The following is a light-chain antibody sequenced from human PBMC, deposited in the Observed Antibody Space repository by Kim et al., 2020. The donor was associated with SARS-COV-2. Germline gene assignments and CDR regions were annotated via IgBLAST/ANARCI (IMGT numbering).Light chain of an antibody. CDR2: LGS. V-gene: IGKV2-28*01. CDR1: QSLLHSNGYNY. Sequence: DIVMTQSPLSLPVTPGEPASISCRSSQSLLHSNGYNYLDWYLQKPGQSPQLLIYLGSNRASGVPDRFSGSGSGTDFTLKISRVEAEDVGVYYCMQPLQTPYIFGQGTKLEI. J-gene: IGKJ2*01. CDR3: MQPLQTPYI.